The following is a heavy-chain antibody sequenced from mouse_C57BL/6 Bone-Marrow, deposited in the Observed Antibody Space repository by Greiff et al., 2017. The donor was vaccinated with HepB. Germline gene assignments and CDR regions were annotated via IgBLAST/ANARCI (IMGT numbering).Heavy chain of an antibody. CDR2: ISSGSSTI. D-gene: IGHD1-1*01. CDR1: GFTFSDYG. Sequence: DVHLVESGGGLVKPGGSLKLSCAASGFTFSDYGMHWVRQAPEKGLEWVAYISSGSSTIYYADTVKGRFTISRDNAKNTLFLQMTSLRSEDTAMYYCARYYGSTFDYWGQGTTLTVSS. CDR3: ARYYGSTFDY. V-gene: IGHV5-17*01. J-gene: IGHJ2*01.